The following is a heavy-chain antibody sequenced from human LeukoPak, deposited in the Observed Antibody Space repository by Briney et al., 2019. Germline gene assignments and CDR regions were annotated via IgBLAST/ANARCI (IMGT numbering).Heavy chain of an antibody. J-gene: IGHJ4*02. Sequence: GGSLRLSCTASGFTFRMYAMSWVRQAPGKGLESVASIIYVGRHTYYAASVKGRFTISRDNSQNTLYLQMNSLRAEDTALYYCAKDGLSYDGSTHVYYFQSLGQGTLVTVSS. CDR2: IIYVGRHT. D-gene: IGHD3-22*01. V-gene: IGHV3-23*01. CDR3: AKDGLSYDGSTHVYYFQS. CDR1: GFTFRMYA.